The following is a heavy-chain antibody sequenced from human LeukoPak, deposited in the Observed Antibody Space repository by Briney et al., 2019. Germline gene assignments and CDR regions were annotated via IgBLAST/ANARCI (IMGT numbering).Heavy chain of an antibody. V-gene: IGHV4-59*01. CDR3: ASYNPFRSSSAGDY. CDR1: GGSISSYY. D-gene: IGHD6-6*01. J-gene: IGHJ4*02. Sequence: PSETLSLTCTVSGGSISSYYWSWIRQPPGKGLEWIGYIYYSGSTNYNPSLKSRVTISVDTSKNQFSLKLSSVTAADTAVYYCASYNPFRSSSAGDYWGQGTLVTVSS. CDR2: IYYSGST.